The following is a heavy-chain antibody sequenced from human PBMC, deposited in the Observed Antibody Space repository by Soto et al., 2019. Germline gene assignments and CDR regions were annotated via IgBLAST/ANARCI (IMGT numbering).Heavy chain of an antibody. Sequence: QITLKESGPTVVKPTETLTLTCTFSGFSLTTSGVGVGWVRQSPGKAPEWLALIYWDDDKRYSTSLKSRLTITKDTSKNQVVLTMANVHPADTATYYGAHRVLRTVFGLVTTTAIYFDFWGQGTPVVVSS. CDR3: AHRVLRTVFGLVTTTAIYFDF. D-gene: IGHD3-3*01. J-gene: IGHJ4*02. V-gene: IGHV2-5*02. CDR1: GFSLTTSGVG. CDR2: IYWDDDK.